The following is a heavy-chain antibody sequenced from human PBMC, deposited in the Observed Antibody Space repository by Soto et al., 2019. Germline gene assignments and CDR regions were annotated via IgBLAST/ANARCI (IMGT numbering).Heavy chain of an antibody. Sequence: SETLSLTCTVSGGSVSGADYFWSWIRQSPGKGLEWIGYIYYTGITHLNPSLKSRLTMAVDTSKNEFSLKLTSVSAADTAVYFCAREERKGIISWFDPWGQGTPVTVSS. D-gene: IGHD2-21*01. J-gene: IGHJ5*02. CDR2: IYYTGIT. V-gene: IGHV4-30-4*01. CDR3: AREERKGIISWFDP. CDR1: GGSVSGADYF.